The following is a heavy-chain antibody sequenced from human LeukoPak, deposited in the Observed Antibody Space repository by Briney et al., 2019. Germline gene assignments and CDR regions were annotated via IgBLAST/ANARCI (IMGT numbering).Heavy chain of an antibody. CDR2: IIPIFGTA. CDR3: ARSGVAARPYYYYMDV. Sequence: ASVKVSCKASGGTFSSYAISWVRQAPGQGLEWMGGIIPIFGTANYAQKFQGRVTITTDESTSTAYMELSSLRSEDTAVHYCARSGVAARPYYYYMDVWGKGTTVTVSS. V-gene: IGHV1-69*05. CDR1: GGTFSSYA. D-gene: IGHD6-6*01. J-gene: IGHJ6*03.